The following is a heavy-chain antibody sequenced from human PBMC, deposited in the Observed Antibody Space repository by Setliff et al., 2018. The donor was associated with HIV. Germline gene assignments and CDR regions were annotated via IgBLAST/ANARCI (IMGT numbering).Heavy chain of an antibody. CDR2: IYYSGST. J-gene: IGHJ4*02. D-gene: IGHD3-3*01. CDR1: GASINSGSYY. V-gene: IGHV4-31*03. CDR3: AGSWSGYPLSFGY. Sequence: KTSETLSLTCSVSGASINSGSYYWTWIRQHPGKGLEWIGYIYYSGSTYYNPSLKSRLAMSLDTSSNQFSLKLSPVTAADTAVYYCAGSWSGYPLSFGYWGQGTLVTVSS.